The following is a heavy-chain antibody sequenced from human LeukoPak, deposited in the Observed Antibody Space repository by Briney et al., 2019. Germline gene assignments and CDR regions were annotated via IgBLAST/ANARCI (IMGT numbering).Heavy chain of an antibody. CDR2: IYSGGST. V-gene: IGHV3-66*01. Sequence: GGSLRLSCAASGFTASSNYMSWVRQAPGKGLEWVSVIYSGGSTYYADSVKGRFTISRDNSKNTLYLQMNSLRAEDTAVYYCARDLRGNRDAFDIWGQGTMVTVSS. J-gene: IGHJ3*02. CDR3: ARDLRGNRDAFDI. D-gene: IGHD1-14*01. CDR1: GFTASSNY.